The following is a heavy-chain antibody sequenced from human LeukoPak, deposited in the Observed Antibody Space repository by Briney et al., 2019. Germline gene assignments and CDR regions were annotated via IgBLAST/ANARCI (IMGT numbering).Heavy chain of an antibody. CDR2: INSDGSST. D-gene: IGHD5-18*01. J-gene: IGHJ6*03. CDR3: ARGEVGYSYGYYYYYYMDV. Sequence: GGSLRLSCAASGFTFSSDWMHWVRQAPGKGLVWVSRINSDGSSTSYADSVKGRFTISRDNAKNTLYLQMNSLRAEDTAVYYCARGEVGYSYGYYYYYYMDVWGKGTTVTVSS. V-gene: IGHV3-74*01. CDR1: GFTFSSDW.